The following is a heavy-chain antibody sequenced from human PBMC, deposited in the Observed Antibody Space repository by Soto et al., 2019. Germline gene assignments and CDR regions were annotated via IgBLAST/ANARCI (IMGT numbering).Heavy chain of an antibody. CDR2: ISSNGGST. CDR3: ARDVMDIVVVPAAMSDYYYYYMDV. V-gene: IGHV3-64*01. D-gene: IGHD2-2*03. CDR1: GFTFSSYA. J-gene: IGHJ6*03. Sequence: GGSLRLSCAASGFTFSSYAMHWVRQAPGKGLEYVSAISSNGGSTYYANSVKGRFTISRDNSKNTLYLQMGSLRAEDMAVYYCARDVMDIVVVPAAMSDYYYYYMDVWGKGTTVTVSS.